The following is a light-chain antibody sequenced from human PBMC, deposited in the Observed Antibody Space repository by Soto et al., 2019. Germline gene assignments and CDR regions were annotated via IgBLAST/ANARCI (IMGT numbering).Light chain of an antibody. V-gene: IGKV3-20*01. CDR3: QQYGSSPWT. CDR1: LSASSSY. Sequence: EIVLTQSPGTLSLSPGERATLSCRASLSASSSYLAWYQQKPGQAPRLLIYGASNRATGIPDRFSGSGSGTDFTLTISRLEPEDSAVYYCQQYGSSPWTFGQGTKVQIK. CDR2: GAS. J-gene: IGKJ1*01.